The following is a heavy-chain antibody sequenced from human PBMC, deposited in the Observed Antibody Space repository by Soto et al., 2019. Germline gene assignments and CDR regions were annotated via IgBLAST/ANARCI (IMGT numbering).Heavy chain of an antibody. CDR1: GFNFSSYS. CDR2: ISSSSSTI. D-gene: IGHD2-2*01. V-gene: IGHV3-48*01. Sequence: GGSLSLSCAASGFNFSSYSMNWVRRAPGKGLEWVSYISSSSSTIYYADSVKGRFTISRDDAKNSLYLQMNSLRAEDTAVYYCARDVVTPPACYMDVWGKGTTVTVSS. J-gene: IGHJ6*03. CDR3: ARDVVTPPACYMDV.